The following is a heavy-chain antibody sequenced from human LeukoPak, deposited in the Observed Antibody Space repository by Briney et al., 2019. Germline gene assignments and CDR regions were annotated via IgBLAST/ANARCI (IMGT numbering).Heavy chain of an antibody. CDR3: AKGNGTAVAGTIDY. J-gene: IGHJ4*02. CDR1: GFTFSSYA. D-gene: IGHD6-19*01. CDR2: ISGSGGST. Sequence: PGGSLRLSCAASGFTFSSYAMTWVRQAPGKGLEWVSGISGSGGSTYYVDSVKGRFTISRDNSKNTLYLQMNSLRAEDTAVYYCAKGNGTAVAGTIDYWGQGTLVTVSS. V-gene: IGHV3-23*01.